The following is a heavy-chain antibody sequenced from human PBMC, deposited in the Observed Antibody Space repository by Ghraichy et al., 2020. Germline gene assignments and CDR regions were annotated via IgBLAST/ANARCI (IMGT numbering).Heavy chain of an antibody. CDR1: GGSVSSGFSY. Sequence: SQTLSLTCTVSGGSVSSGFSYWSWIRQPPGKGLEWIGYIDYSGSTNYNPSLKSRVTISVDTSKNQFSLRLSSVTAADPAVYYCARERYSSSYYFDSWGQGTRVTVSS. V-gene: IGHV4-61*01. CDR3: ARERYSSSYYFDS. D-gene: IGHD6-6*01. CDR2: IDYSGST. J-gene: IGHJ4*02.